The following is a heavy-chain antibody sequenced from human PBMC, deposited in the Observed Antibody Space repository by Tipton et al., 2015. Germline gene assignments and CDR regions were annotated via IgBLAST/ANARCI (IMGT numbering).Heavy chain of an antibody. CDR3: AKPLELRGIKWLFYRYFDH. V-gene: IGHV3-64*04. D-gene: IGHD3-3*01. Sequence: GSLRLSCSAAGFTLSRYAMNWVRQAPGKGLEFVSAISSNGYNTHYADSVKGRFTISRDNSKNTLYLQMNSLRAEDTAVYYCAKPLELRGIKWLFYRYFDHWGQGALVTVSS. J-gene: IGHJ4*02. CDR2: ISSNGYNT. CDR1: GFTLSRYA.